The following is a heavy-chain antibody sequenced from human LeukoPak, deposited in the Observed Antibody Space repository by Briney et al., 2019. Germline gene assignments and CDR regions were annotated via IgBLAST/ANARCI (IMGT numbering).Heavy chain of an antibody. CDR2: IRSKAYGGTT. V-gene: IGHV3-49*04. CDR1: GFTFGDYA. CDR3: TRGLGSGSYSATSYYMDV. D-gene: IGHD3-10*02. Sequence: GGSLRLSCTASGFTFGDYAMSWVRQAPGKGLEWVGFIRSKAYGGTTEYAASVKGRFTISRDDSKSIAYLQMNSLKTEDTAVYYCTRGLGSGSYSATSYYMDVWGKGTTVTVSS. J-gene: IGHJ6*03.